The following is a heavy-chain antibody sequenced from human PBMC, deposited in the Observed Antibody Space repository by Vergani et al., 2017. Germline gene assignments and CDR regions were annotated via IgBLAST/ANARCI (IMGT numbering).Heavy chain of an antibody. Sequence: EVHLEESGGGLVQPGGSLRLSCAASGFTFSDFSMSWVRQAPGKGLEWVAFIGSSGPYINYADSVKGRFIISRDNTNNSLFLQLRSLRAEDAAVYYCANQYYYGTGAYYMDVWGKGTTVTVSS. CDR1: GFTFSDFS. J-gene: IGHJ6*03. D-gene: IGHD3-10*01. CDR3: ANQYYYGTGAYYMDV. V-gene: IGHV3-21*06. CDR2: IGSSGPYI.